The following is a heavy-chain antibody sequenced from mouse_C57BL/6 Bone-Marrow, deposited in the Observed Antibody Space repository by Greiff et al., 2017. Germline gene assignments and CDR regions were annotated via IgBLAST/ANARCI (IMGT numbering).Heavy chain of an antibody. Sequence: DVKLVESGGDLVKPGGSLKLSCAASGFTFSSYGMSWVRQTPDKRLEWVATISSGGSSPYYPDSVKGGFTISRDNAKNTLYLQMSSLKSEDTAMYYCARESMDYGGQGTSVTVSS. CDR2: ISSGGSSP. CDR3: ARESMDY. CDR1: GFTFSSYG. J-gene: IGHJ4*01. V-gene: IGHV5-6*02.